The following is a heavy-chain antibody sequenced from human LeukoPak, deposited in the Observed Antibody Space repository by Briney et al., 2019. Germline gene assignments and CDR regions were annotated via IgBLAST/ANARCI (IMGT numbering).Heavy chain of an antibody. D-gene: IGHD6-13*01. CDR1: GGFVGSGSYY. CDR2: IYHSGST. J-gene: IGHJ4*02. CDR3: ARARAAVAGPDY. V-gene: IGHV4-61*01. Sequence: SETLSLTCTVSGGFVGSGSYYWSWIRQPPGKGLEWIGYIYHSGSTNYNPSLKSRVTISIDTSKNQFSLKLTSVSAADTAVYYCARARAAVAGPDYWGQGTLVTASS.